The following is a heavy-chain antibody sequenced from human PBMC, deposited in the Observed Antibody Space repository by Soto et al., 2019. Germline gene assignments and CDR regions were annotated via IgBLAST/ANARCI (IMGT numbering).Heavy chain of an antibody. CDR3: ARERGMYSTSSLDY. CDR1: GFTFSSYW. CDR2: IKEDGSEK. J-gene: IGHJ4*02. Sequence: EVQLVESGGGLVQPGGSLRLSCAASGFTFSSYWMSWVRQAPGKGLEWVANIKEDGSEKYYVESVKGRFTISRDNAKNSLYLQMNSLRAEDKDVYYCARERGMYSTSSLDYWGKGTMVTVSS. V-gene: IGHV3-7*01. D-gene: IGHD6-6*01.